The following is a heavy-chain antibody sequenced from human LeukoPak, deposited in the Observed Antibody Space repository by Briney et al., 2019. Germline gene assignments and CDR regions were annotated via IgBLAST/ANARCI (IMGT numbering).Heavy chain of an antibody. CDR3: AKATYDALDY. CDR1: GFTFSSYG. CDR2: ISNDGSTK. Sequence: PGGSLRLSCAASGFTFSSYGMHWVRQAPGKGLEWVAVISNDGSTKYYADSVKGRFTISRDNSENTLFLLGSSLRAEDTAVYYCAKATYDALDYWGQGTLVTVSS. V-gene: IGHV3-30*18. D-gene: IGHD1-1*01. J-gene: IGHJ4*02.